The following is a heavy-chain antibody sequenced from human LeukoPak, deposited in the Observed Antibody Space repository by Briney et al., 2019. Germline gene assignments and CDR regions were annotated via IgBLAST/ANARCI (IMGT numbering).Heavy chain of an antibody. D-gene: IGHD3-10*01. CDR2: ISYDGSNE. J-gene: IGHJ4*02. Sequence: PGRSLRLSCAASGFTFSGYAMHWVRQAPGKGLEWVAVISYDGSNEYYADSVNGRFTISRDNSKNTLYLQMNSLSVEDTAVYYCARVGYYASGPFSYFDYWGQGTLVTVSS. V-gene: IGHV3-30-3*01. CDR1: GFTFSGYA. CDR3: ARVGYYASGPFSYFDY.